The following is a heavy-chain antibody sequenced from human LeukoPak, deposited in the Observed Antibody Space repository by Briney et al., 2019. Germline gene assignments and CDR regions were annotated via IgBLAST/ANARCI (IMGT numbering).Heavy chain of an antibody. CDR1: GGSISSYY. CDR2: IYTSGST. CDR3: ARDRQYQLLDYYYYYMDV. D-gene: IGHD2-2*01. Sequence: ASETLSLTCTVSGGSISSYYWSWIRQPAGKGLEWIGRIYTSGSTNYNPSLKSRVTMSVDTSKNQFSLKLTSVTAADTAVYYCARDRQYQLLDYYYYYMDVWGKGTTVTVSS. J-gene: IGHJ6*03. V-gene: IGHV4-4*07.